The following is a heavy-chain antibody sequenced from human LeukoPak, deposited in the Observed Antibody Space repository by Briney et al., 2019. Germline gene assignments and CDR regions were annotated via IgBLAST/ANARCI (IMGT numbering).Heavy chain of an antibody. V-gene: IGHV3-33*01. Sequence: GRSLRLSCAASGFTFSSYGMHWVRQAPGKGLEWVAVIWYDGSNKYYADSVKGRFTISRDKSKNTLYLQMNSLRAEDTAVYYCARDNDYGGYGIGYWGQGTLVTVSS. CDR1: GFTFSSYG. D-gene: IGHD4-17*01. CDR3: ARDNDYGGYGIGY. CDR2: IWYDGSNK. J-gene: IGHJ4*02.